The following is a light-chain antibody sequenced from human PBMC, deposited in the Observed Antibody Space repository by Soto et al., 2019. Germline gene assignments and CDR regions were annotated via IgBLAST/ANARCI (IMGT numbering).Light chain of an antibody. Sequence: EIVMTQSPATLSVSPGERATLSCRASQSVSSNLAWYQQKPGQAPRLLIYGSSTRATGIPARSSGSGSGTEFTLTISSLQSEDFAVYYCQQYNNWPLLFGQGTKVDIK. CDR2: GSS. J-gene: IGKJ1*01. CDR3: QQYNNWPLL. V-gene: IGKV3-15*01. CDR1: QSVSSN.